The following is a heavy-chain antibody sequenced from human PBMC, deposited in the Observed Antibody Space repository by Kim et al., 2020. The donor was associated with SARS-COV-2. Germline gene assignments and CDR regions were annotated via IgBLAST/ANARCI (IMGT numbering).Heavy chain of an antibody. V-gene: IGHV3-33*01. D-gene: IGHD3-10*01. CDR1: GFTFSSYG. Sequence: GGSLRLSCAASGFTFSSYGMHWVRQAPGKGLEWVAVIWYDGSNKYYADSVKGRFTISRDNSKNTLYLQMNSLRAEDTAVYYCARGGDSGSGVDYWGQGTLVTVSS. CDR2: IWYDGSNK. J-gene: IGHJ4*02. CDR3: ARGGDSGSGVDY.